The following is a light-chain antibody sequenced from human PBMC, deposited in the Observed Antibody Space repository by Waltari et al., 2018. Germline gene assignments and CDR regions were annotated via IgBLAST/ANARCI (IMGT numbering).Light chain of an antibody. CDR1: SSDVGGYNY. V-gene: IGLV2-8*01. Sequence: QSALTPPPSASGSPGQSVTISCTGTSSDVGGYNYVSWYQQHPGKAPKLMIYEVSKRPSGVPDRFSGSKSGNTASLTVSGLQTEDEADYYCSSYAGSNKLGVFGTGTKVTVL. CDR2: EVS. J-gene: IGLJ1*01. CDR3: SSYAGSNKLGV.